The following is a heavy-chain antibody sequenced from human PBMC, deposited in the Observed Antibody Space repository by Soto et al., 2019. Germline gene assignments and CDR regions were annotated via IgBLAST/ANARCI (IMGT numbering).Heavy chain of an antibody. CDR3: ARPSSGWKGLDAFDI. J-gene: IGHJ3*02. CDR2: IVVGSGNT. D-gene: IGHD6-19*01. CDR1: GLTFIDSA. V-gene: IGHV1-58*01. Sequence: SVKVSCKASGLTFIDSAVQWVRQTRGHRLDWIGWIVVGSGNTNYAQEFQGRVTITRDMSTNTVYMELSSLRSEDTAVYYCARPSSGWKGLDAFDIWGQGTMVTVSS.